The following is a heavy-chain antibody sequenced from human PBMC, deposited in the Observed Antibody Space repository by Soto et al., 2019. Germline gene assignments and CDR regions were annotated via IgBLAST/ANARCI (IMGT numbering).Heavy chain of an antibody. CDR3: ARYDYYDSSGYYY. CDR2: IYYSGST. Sequence: SETLSLTCTVSGGSISSSSYYWGWIRQPPGKGLEWIGSIYYSGSTYYNPSLKSRVTISVDTSKNQFSLNLSSVTAADTAVYYCARYDYYDSSGYYYWGQGTLVTVSS. CDR1: GGSISSSSYY. D-gene: IGHD3-22*01. J-gene: IGHJ4*02. V-gene: IGHV4-39*07.